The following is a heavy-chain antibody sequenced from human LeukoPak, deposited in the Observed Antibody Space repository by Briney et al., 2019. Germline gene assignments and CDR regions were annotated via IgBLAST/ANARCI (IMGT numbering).Heavy chain of an antibody. Sequence: GRSLRLSCAASGFTFSSYGMHWVRQAPGKGLEWVAVISYDGSNKYYADSEKGRFTISRDNSKNTLYLQMNSLKTEDTAVYYCTTERQWELTDNFDYWGQGTLVTVSS. V-gene: IGHV3-30*03. D-gene: IGHD1-26*01. CDR1: GFTFSSYG. J-gene: IGHJ4*02. CDR3: TTERQWELTDNFDY. CDR2: ISYDGSNK.